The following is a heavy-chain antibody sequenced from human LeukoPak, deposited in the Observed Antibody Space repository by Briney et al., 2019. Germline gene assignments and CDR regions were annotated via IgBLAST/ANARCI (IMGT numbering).Heavy chain of an antibody. CDR2: IYYSGST. V-gene: IGHV4-59*08. CDR3: ARRYTASPGERFDY. D-gene: IGHD2-2*02. J-gene: IGHJ4*02. Sequence: SETLSLTCTVSGGSISSYYWSWIRQPPGKGLEWIGYIYYSGSTNYNPSLSSRVTISLDTSKNQFSLMLRSLTAADTAVYYCARRYTASPGERFDYWGQGTLVTVSS. CDR1: GGSISSYY.